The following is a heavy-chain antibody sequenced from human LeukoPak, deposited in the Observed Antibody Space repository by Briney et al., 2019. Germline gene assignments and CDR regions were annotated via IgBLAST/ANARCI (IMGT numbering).Heavy chain of an antibody. CDR2: ISSSGSTI. Sequence: PGGSLRLSCAASGFTFSDYYMSWIRQAPGKGLEWVSYISSSGSTIYYADSVKGRFTISRDNAKNSLYLQMNSLRAEDTAVYYCARGVARTGFFGPPKEPYYYYYMDVWGKGTTVTVSS. CDR3: ARGVARTGFFGPPKEPYYYYYMDV. J-gene: IGHJ6*03. CDR1: GFTFSDYY. D-gene: IGHD3/OR15-3a*01. V-gene: IGHV3-11*04.